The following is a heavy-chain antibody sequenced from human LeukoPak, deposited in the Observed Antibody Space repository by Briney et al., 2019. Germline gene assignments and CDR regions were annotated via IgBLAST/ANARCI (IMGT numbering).Heavy chain of an antibody. Sequence: GASVKVSCKASGGTFSSYAISWVRQAPGQGLEWMGGIIPIFGTANYAQKFQGRVTITADESTSTAYMELSSLRSDDTAVYYCARTSYYYDSSGPGGDWGQGTLVTVSS. D-gene: IGHD3-22*01. CDR2: IIPIFGTA. CDR1: GGTFSSYA. J-gene: IGHJ4*02. V-gene: IGHV1-69*01. CDR3: ARTSYYYDSSGPGGD.